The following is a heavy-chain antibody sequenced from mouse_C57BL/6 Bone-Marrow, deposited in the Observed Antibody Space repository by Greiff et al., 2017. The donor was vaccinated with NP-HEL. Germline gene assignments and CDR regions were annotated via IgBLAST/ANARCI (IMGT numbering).Heavy chain of an antibody. CDR3: AREEAYLLPFAY. CDR1: GFTFSSYA. Sequence: EVQLVESGGGLVKPGGSLKLSCAASGFTFSSYAMSWVRQTPEKRLEWVATISDGGSYTYYPDNVKGRFTISRDNAKNNLYLQMSHLKSEDTAMYYCAREEAYLLPFAYWGQGTLVTVSA. CDR2: ISDGGSYT. D-gene: IGHD1-1*01. V-gene: IGHV5-4*01. J-gene: IGHJ3*01.